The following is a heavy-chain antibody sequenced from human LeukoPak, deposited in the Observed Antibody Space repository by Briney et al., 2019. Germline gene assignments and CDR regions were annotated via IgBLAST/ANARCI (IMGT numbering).Heavy chain of an antibody. CDR1: GGTFSSYA. V-gene: IGHV1-69*13. Sequence: SVKVSCKASGGTFSSYAISWVRQAPGQGLEWMGGIIPIFGTANYAQKFQGRVTITADESTSTAYMELSSLRSEDTAVYYCASVLIAVAGTRGWFDPWGQGTLVTVSS. CDR2: IIPIFGTA. J-gene: IGHJ5*02. CDR3: ASVLIAVAGTRGWFDP. D-gene: IGHD6-19*01.